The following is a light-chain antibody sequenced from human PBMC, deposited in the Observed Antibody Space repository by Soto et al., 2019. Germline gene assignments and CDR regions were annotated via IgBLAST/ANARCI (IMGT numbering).Light chain of an antibody. CDR3: QQYTNTNNPWM. V-gene: IGKV1-5*01. Sequence: DIQMTQSPSSLSASVGDRVTITCRASQSISGWLAWYQQKPGKAHKLIVSDASTLRSGVASRFSGSGSGTEFTLIISGLQPDDSATYYCQQYTNTNNPWMCGQGTKVDI. J-gene: IGKJ1*01. CDR2: DAS. CDR1: QSISGW.